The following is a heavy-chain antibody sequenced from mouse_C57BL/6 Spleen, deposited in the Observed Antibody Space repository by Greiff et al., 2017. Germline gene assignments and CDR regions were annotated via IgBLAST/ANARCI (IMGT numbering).Heavy chain of an antibody. Sequence: QVQLQQSGPGLVAPSPSLSITCTVSGFSLTSYAISWVRQPPGNGLEWLGVIWTGGGTNYNSALKSRLSISKDNSKSQVFLKMNSLQTDDTARYYCARNALRYGAMDYWGQGTSVTVAS. J-gene: IGHJ4*01. CDR1: GFSLTSYA. CDR2: IWTGGGT. CDR3: ARNALRYGAMDY. V-gene: IGHV2-9-1*01. D-gene: IGHD2-12*01.